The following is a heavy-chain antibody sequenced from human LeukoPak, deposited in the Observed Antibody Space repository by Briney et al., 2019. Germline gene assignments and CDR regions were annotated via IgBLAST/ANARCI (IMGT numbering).Heavy chain of an antibody. J-gene: IGHJ5*02. D-gene: IGHD3-10*01. V-gene: IGHV4-39*07. CDR1: GGSISSSSYY. Sequence: SETLSLTCTVSGGSISSSSYYWGWIRQPPGKGLEWIGSIYYSGSTYYNPSLKSRVTISVDTSKNQFSLKLSSVTAADTAVYYCARTITLVRGVIIGPLDPWGQGTLVTVSS. CDR3: ARTITLVRGVIIGPLDP. CDR2: IYYSGST.